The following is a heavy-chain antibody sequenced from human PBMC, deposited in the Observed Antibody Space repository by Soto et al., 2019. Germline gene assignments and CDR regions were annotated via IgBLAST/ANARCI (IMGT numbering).Heavy chain of an antibody. CDR2: ISTSSSYT. V-gene: IGHV3-11*06. Sequence: GGSLRLSCAASGFTFSSYAMTWIRQAPGKGLEWLSFISTSSSYTNYADSVKGRFTISRDNAMNSLYLQMNSLRAEDTAVYDCARLRLTGYFDYWGQGTLVTVSS. CDR3: ARLRLTGYFDY. J-gene: IGHJ4*02. CDR1: GFTFSSYA.